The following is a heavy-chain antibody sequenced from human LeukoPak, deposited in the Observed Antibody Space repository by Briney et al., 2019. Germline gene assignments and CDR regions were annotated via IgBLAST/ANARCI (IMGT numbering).Heavy chain of an antibody. V-gene: IGHV1-2*02. CDR2: INPNSGGT. CDR3: ARSAMVRGVIIRGLFDY. D-gene: IGHD3-10*01. CDR1: GYTFTGYY. J-gene: IGHJ4*02. Sequence: ASVKVSCKASGYTFTGYYMHWVRQAPGQGLEWMGWINPNSGGTNYAQKFQGRVIMTRDTSISTAYMELSRLRSDDTAVYYCARSAMVRGVIIRGLFDYWGQGTLVTVSS.